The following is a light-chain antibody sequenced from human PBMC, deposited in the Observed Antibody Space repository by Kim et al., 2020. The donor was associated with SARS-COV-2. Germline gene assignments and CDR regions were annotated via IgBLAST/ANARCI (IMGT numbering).Light chain of an antibody. CDR3: QTWGTAKVI. CDR1: SAYSSYA. J-gene: IGLJ2*01. Sequence: ASVKLTCTLSSAYSSYAIAWHQRQPEKGPRYLMHFKGDGSHVKGDGIPDRFSGFISGAERYLIISSLQSEDEADYYCQTWGTAKVIFGEGTQLTVL. CDR2: FKGDGSH. V-gene: IGLV4-69*01.